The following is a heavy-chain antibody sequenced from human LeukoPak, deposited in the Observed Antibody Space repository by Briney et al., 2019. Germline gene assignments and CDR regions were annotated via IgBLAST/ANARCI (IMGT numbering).Heavy chain of an antibody. V-gene: IGHV4-59*01. CDR3: ARGGVYDYVWGSTRAFDI. J-gene: IGHJ3*02. CDR2: IYYTGST. D-gene: IGHD3-16*01. CDR1: GGSISPYY. Sequence: PSETLSLTCTVSGGSISPYYWSWIRQPPRKGLEWIGYIYYTGSTNYNPSLKSRVTMSVDASKNQFSLKLTSVTAADTAVYYCARGGVYDYVWGSTRAFDIWGQGTMVTVSS.